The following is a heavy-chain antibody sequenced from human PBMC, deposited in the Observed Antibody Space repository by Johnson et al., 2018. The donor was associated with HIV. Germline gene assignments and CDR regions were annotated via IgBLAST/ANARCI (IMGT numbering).Heavy chain of an antibody. Sequence: QMQLVESGGGLVKPGGSLRLSCAASGFTFSDYYMSWIRQAPGKGLEWVSYISSSGSTIYYADSVKGRFTISRDNAKNSLYLQMNSLRAEDTALYYCARDLAYGDIVLVSAFDIWGRGTMVTVSS. D-gene: IGHD2-8*02. J-gene: IGHJ3*02. CDR3: ARDLAYGDIVLVSAFDI. CDR2: ISSSGSTI. CDR1: GFTFSDYY. V-gene: IGHV3-11*01.